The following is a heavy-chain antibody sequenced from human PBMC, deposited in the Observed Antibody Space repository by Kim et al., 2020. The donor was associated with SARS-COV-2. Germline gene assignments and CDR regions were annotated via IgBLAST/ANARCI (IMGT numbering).Heavy chain of an antibody. D-gene: IGHD3-16*01. Sequence: SETLSLTCTVSGGSISSSSYYWGWIRQPPGKGLEWIGSIYYSGSTYYNPSLKSRVTTSVDTSKNQFSLKLSSVTADDTAFYCCGRYGYGWGTNYGIDVRG. CDR1: GGSISSSSYY. CDR3: GRYGYGWGTNYGIDV. J-gene: IGHJ6*01. V-gene: IGHV4-39*01. CDR2: IYYSGST.